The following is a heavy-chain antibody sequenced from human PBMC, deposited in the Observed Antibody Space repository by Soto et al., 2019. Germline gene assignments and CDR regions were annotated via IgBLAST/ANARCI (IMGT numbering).Heavy chain of an antibody. J-gene: IGHJ4*02. Sequence: GGSLRLSCAASGFTFSGSALHWVRQASGKGLEWVGRIGRRANNYATAYAASVKGRFTISRDDSKNTAYLQMNSLKTEDTAVYYCTSSGHLSGYYIWGQGTLVTVSS. CDR3: TSSGHLSGYYI. D-gene: IGHD3-9*01. CDR2: IGRRANNYAT. V-gene: IGHV3-73*01. CDR1: GFTFSGSA.